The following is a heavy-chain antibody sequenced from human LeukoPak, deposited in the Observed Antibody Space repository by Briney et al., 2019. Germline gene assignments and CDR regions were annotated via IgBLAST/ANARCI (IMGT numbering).Heavy chain of an antibody. Sequence: SETLSLTCTASGGSISRSGYYWGWIRQSPGQGLEWIASINYGGTTFYNPSLNSRVTISEDTSRKQFSLKPTSVTAADTAVYYCARLRDGRWLLEFWGQGTLVTVSS. D-gene: IGHD5-24*01. V-gene: IGHV4-39*01. CDR2: INYGGTT. J-gene: IGHJ4*02. CDR3: ARLRDGRWLLEF. CDR1: GGSISRSGYY.